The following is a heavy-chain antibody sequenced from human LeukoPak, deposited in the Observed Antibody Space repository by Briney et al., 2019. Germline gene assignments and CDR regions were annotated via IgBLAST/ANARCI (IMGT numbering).Heavy chain of an antibody. Sequence: GRSLRLSCAASGFTFSYGMHWVRQAPGKGLAWVAVISYDGSNKYYADSVKGRFTISRDNSKNTLYLQMNSLRAEDTAVYYCAKEAGVSLIDYWGQGTLVTVSS. D-gene: IGHD6-6*01. CDR1: GFTFSYG. J-gene: IGHJ4*02. CDR2: ISYDGSNK. V-gene: IGHV3-30*18. CDR3: AKEAGVSLIDY.